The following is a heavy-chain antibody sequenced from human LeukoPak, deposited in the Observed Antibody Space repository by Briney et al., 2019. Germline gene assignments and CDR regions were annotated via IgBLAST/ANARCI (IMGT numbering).Heavy chain of an antibody. CDR2: INPNSGGT. CDR1: GYTFTGYY. V-gene: IGHV1-2*02. CDR3: ARIYCNSSSCYSLDY. D-gene: IGHD2/OR15-2a*01. J-gene: IGHJ4*02. Sequence: GASVKVSCKASGYTFTGYYMHWVRQAPGQGLEWMGWINPNSGGTNYAQTFQGRVTVTRDTSISTAYMELSRLRSDDTAVYYCARIYCNSSSCYSLDYWGQGTLVTVSS.